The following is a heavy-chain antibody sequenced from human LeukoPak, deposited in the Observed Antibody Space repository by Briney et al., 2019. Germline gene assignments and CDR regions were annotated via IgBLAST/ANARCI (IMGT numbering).Heavy chain of an antibody. CDR3: ARLVSRQIAVADKLPDY. Sequence: GESLKISCKGSGYSFSSYWIGWVRQMPGKGLEWMGIIYPGESDTSYSPSFQGQVTISADKSISTVYVQWSSLKASDTAMYFCARLVSRQIAVADKLPDYWGQGTLVTVSS. V-gene: IGHV5-51*01. D-gene: IGHD6-19*01. J-gene: IGHJ4*02. CDR2: IYPGESDT. CDR1: GYSFSSYW.